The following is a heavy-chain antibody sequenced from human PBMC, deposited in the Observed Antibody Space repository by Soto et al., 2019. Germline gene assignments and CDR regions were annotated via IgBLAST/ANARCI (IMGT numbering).Heavy chain of an antibody. CDR2: IYYSGST. J-gene: IGHJ4*02. D-gene: IGHD4-17*01. Sequence: QLQLQESGPGLVKPSETLSLTCTVSGGSISSSSYYWGWIRQPPGKGLEWIGSIYYSGSTYYNPSLKSRVTISVDTSKNQFSLKLSSVTAADTAVYYCARRWDYGDHGWYWGQGTLVTVSS. V-gene: IGHV4-39*01. CDR1: GGSISSSSYY. CDR3: ARRWDYGDHGWY.